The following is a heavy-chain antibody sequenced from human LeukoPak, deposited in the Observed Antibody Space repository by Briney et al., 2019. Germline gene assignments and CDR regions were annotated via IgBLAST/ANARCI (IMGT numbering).Heavy chain of an antibody. CDR3: ATTSSVIWSGLRY. CDR2: INHSGSA. Sequence: KPSETLSLTCAVYGGSFSGYYWSWIRQPPGKGLEWIGEINHSGSANYNPSLKSRVTISVDTSKNQFSLKLSSVTAEDTAVYYCATTSSVIWSGLRYWGQGTLVTVSS. V-gene: IGHV4-34*01. J-gene: IGHJ4*02. CDR1: GGSFSGYY. D-gene: IGHD3-3*01.